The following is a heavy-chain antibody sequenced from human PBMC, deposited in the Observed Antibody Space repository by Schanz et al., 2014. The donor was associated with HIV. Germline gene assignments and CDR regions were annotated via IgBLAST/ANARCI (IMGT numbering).Heavy chain of an antibody. V-gene: IGHV3-23*01. D-gene: IGHD2-21*02. CDR3: ARDLYCGGDCYAPYWYFDL. Sequence: EVQLLESGGGLVQPGGSLRLSCAASGFTFSTYAMSWVRQAPGKGLEWVSALSGSGDSTYYADSVKGRFTISRDNSKNTLYLQMNSLRAEDTAVYFCARDLYCGGDCYAPYWYFDLWGRGTLVTVSS. J-gene: IGHJ2*01. CDR1: GFTFSTYA. CDR2: LSGSGDST.